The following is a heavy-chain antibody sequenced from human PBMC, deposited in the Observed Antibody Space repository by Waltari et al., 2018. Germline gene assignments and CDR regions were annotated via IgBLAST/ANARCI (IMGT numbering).Heavy chain of an antibody. V-gene: IGHV4-59*11. CDR2: VYYSGST. D-gene: IGHD3-3*01. Sequence: TVYGGYISSHYWSWNRQPPGKGLEWIRYVYYSGSTNYNPSLKSRVTISVDTSKNQFSLKLSSVTAVDTAVYYCARVFWSGYYTVAFDIWGQGTMVTVSS. CDR3: ARVFWSGYYTVAFDI. J-gene: IGHJ3*02. CDR1: GGYISSHY.